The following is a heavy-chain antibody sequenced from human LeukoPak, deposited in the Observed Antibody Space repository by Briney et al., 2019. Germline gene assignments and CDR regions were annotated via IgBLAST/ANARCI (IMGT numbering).Heavy chain of an antibody. CDR1: GGSINNYY. Sequence: PSETLSLTCTVSGGSINNYYWSWIRQPPGKGLEWIGYIYYSGSTNYNPSLKSRVTISIDTSKNQFSLKLRSVTAADTAVYYCAINSGGSVDFWGQGTLVTASS. D-gene: IGHD2-15*01. V-gene: IGHV4-59*01. CDR3: AINSGGSVDF. CDR2: IYYSGST. J-gene: IGHJ4*02.